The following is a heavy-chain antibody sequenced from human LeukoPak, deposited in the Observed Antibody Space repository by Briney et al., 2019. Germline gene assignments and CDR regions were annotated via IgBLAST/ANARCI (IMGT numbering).Heavy chain of an antibody. CDR1: GGSISTYY. CDR3: ARTLYGGNRMDV. J-gene: IGHJ6*03. CDR2: IFNSGST. Sequence: PSETLSLTCTVSGGSISTYYWSWIRPAPGKGLEWIGYIFNSGSTDYNPTLSSRVTISVDTPKNQFSLRLNSVTAADRAMYCCARTLYGGNRMDVWGRGATVTVSS. V-gene: IGHV4-59*08. D-gene: IGHD4-23*01.